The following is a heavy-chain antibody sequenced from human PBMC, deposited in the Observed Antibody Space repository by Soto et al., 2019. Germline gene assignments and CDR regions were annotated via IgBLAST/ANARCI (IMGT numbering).Heavy chain of an antibody. CDR2: IGGSDGNT. J-gene: IGHJ6*02. V-gene: IGHV3-23*01. D-gene: IGHD3-10*01. Sequence: EVQLLESGGGLVQPGGSLRLSCAASGFTFSSYAMIWVRQAPGKGLEWVSAIGGSDGNTYYADSVKGRFTVSRDNSKNTLYLQMNSLSAEDTAVYYCASLAGSHYYYDYGMDVWGPGTTVTVSS. CDR3: ASLAGSHYYYDYGMDV. CDR1: GFTFSSYA.